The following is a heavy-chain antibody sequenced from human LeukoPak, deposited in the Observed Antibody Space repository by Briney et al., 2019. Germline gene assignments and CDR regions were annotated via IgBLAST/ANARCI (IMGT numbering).Heavy chain of an antibody. Sequence: GGSLRLSCAASGFTFSTYWMSWVRQAPGKGLEWVANIKQDGSEKYYVDSVKGRFTISRDNAKNSLYLQMNSLRAEDTAVYYCARDRHDYTHYFDYWGQGTLVTVSS. CDR2: IKQDGSEK. V-gene: IGHV3-7*01. J-gene: IGHJ4*02. D-gene: IGHD4-11*01. CDR3: ARDRHDYTHYFDY. CDR1: GFTFSTYW.